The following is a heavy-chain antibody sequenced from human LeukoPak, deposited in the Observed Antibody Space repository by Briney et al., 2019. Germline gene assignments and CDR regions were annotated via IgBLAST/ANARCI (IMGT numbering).Heavy chain of an antibody. CDR2: TSGSGQIT. CDR3: ARDMTTVTTDGMDV. J-gene: IGHJ6*02. D-gene: IGHD4-17*01. V-gene: IGHV3-23*01. Sequence: PGGSLRLSCAASGFTLGNYAMSWVRQTPGKGLEWVSVTSGSGQITSHAESVKGRFTISRDNSKNTLYLQMNSLRAEDTAVYYCARDMTTVTTDGMDVWGQGTTVTVSS. CDR1: GFTLGNYA.